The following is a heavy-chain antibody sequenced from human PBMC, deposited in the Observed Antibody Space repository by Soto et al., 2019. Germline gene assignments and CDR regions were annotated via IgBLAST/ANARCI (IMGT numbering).Heavy chain of an antibody. J-gene: IGHJ6*04. V-gene: IGHV1-46*01. D-gene: IGHD2-2*01. CDR2: INPSGGST. CDR3: AREDTPVPYYYYGMDV. Sequence: QVQLVQSGAEVKKPGASVKVSCKASGYTFTSYYMHWVRQAPGQGLEWMGIINPSGGSTSYAQKFQGRVTMTRDTSTSTVYMELSSLRSEDTAVYYCAREDTPVPYYYYGMDVWGKGTTVTVSA. CDR1: GYTFTSYY.